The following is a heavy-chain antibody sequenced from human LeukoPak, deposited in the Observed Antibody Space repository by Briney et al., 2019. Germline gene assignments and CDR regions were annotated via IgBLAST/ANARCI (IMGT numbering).Heavy chain of an antibody. V-gene: IGHV3-30*04. D-gene: IGHD4-17*01. CDR3: ASELVNYGDYKSYFDY. CDR1: GFTFSSYA. Sequence: GGSLRLSCAASGFTFSSYAMHWVRQAPGKGLEWVAVISYDGSNKYYADSVKGRFTISRDNAKNSLYLQMNSLRAGDTAVYYCASELVNYGDYKSYFDYWGQGTLVTVSS. J-gene: IGHJ4*02. CDR2: ISYDGSNK.